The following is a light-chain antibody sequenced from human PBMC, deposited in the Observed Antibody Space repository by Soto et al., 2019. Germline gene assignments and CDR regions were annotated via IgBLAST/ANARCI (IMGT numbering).Light chain of an antibody. CDR3: QSYDSSLSGPNWV. V-gene: IGLV1-40*01. CDR2: GNS. J-gene: IGLJ3*02. CDR1: SSNIGAGYD. Sequence: QSVLTQPPSVSGAPGQRVTISCTGSSSNIGAGYDVHWYQQLPGTAPKLLIYGNSNRPSGVPDRFSGSKSGTSASLAITGLQAEDEADYYCQSYDSSLSGPNWVFGGGTSSPS.